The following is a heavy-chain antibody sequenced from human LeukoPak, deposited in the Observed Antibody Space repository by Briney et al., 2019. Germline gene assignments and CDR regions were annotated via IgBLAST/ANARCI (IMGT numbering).Heavy chain of an antibody. CDR3: ARRAMTTVTFYYYSYGMDV. D-gene: IGHD4-11*01. V-gene: IGHV4-34*01. J-gene: IGHJ6*02. CDR1: GGSFSGYY. CDR2: INHSGST. Sequence: SETLSLTCAVYGGSFSGYYWSWIRQPPGKGLEWIGEINHSGSTNYNPSLKSRVTISVDTSKNQFSLKLSSVTAADTAVYYCARRAMTTVTFYYYSYGMDVWGQGTTVTVS.